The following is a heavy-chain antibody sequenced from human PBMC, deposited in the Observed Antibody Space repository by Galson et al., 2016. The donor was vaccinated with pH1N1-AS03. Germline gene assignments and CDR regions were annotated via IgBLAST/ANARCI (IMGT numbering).Heavy chain of an antibody. D-gene: IGHD2-15*01. Sequence: SLRLSCAASGISLSTFWMHWVRQAPGRGLEWVSSISGISSYIYYADPVKGRFTISRYNAKNSVYLQMNSLRAEDTAVYYCAKDSNEYCSGGNCLAVDIWGQGTVVAVSS. CDR3: AKDSNEYCSGGNCLAVDI. CDR2: ISGISSYI. CDR1: GISLSTFW. J-gene: IGHJ3*02. V-gene: IGHV3-21*01.